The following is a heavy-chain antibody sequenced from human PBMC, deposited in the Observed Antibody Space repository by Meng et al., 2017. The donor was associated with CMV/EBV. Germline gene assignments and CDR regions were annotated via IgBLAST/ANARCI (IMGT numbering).Heavy chain of an antibody. Sequence: ASVKVSCKASGYTFTGYYMHWVRQAPGQGLEWMGWINPNSGGTNYAQKFQGRVTMTRDTSISTAYMELSRLRSDDTAVYYCARDRSIVGAKWGVYYYYGMDVWGQGTTVTVSS. CDR3: ARDRSIVGAKWGVYYYYGMDV. CDR1: GYTFTGYY. D-gene: IGHD1-26*01. CDR2: INPNSGGT. V-gene: IGHV1-2*02. J-gene: IGHJ6*02.